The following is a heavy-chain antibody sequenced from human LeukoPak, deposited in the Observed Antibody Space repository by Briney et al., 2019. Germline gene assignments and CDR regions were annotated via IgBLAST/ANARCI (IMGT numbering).Heavy chain of an antibody. CDR1: GGTFSSYA. Sequence: SVKVSCKASGGTFSSYAISWVRQAPGQGLEWMGGIIPIFGTANYAQKFQGRVTITADKSTSTAYMELSSLRSEDTAVYYCARGADSSSWYGKFDYWGQGTLVTVSS. J-gene: IGHJ4*02. CDR3: ARGADSSSWYGKFDY. V-gene: IGHV1-69*06. CDR2: IIPIFGTA. D-gene: IGHD6-13*01.